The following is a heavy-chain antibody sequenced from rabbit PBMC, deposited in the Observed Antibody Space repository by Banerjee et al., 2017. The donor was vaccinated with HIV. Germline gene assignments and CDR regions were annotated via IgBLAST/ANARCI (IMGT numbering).Heavy chain of an antibody. Sequence: QSLEESGGDLVKPGASLTLTCTASGFSFSSSYCMCWVRQAPGKGLEWIGCVYTGSGSTYYASWAKGRFTISKTSSTTVTLQMTSLTAADTATYFCAREIPYPGSSYTFFNLWGPGTLVTVS. CDR3: AREIPYPGSSYTFFNL. V-gene: IGHV1S40*01. D-gene: IGHD8-1*01. CDR2: VYTGSGST. J-gene: IGHJ4*01. CDR1: GFSFSSSYC.